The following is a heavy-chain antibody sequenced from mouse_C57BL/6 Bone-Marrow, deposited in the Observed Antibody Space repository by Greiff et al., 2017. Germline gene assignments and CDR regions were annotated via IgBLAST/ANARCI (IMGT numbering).Heavy chain of an antibody. J-gene: IGHJ3*01. Sequence: VQVVESGAELAKPGASVKLSCKASGYTFTSYWMHWVKQRPGQGLEWIGYINPSSGYTKYNQKFKDKATLTADKSSSTAYMQLSSLTYEDSAVYYCARPPYYYGSPAWFAYWGQGTLVTVSA. CDR2: INPSSGYT. D-gene: IGHD1-1*01. CDR1: GYTFTSYW. V-gene: IGHV1-7*01. CDR3: ARPPYYYGSPAWFAY.